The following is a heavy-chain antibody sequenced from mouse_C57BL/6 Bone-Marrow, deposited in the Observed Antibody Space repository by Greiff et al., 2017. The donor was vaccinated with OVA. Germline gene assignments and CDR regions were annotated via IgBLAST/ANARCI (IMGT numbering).Heavy chain of an antibody. CDR2: ITYDGSST. J-gene: IGHJ2*01. D-gene: IGHD1-1*01. CDR3: ARNVVFDY. V-gene: IGHV5-16*01. CDR1: GFTFSDYY. Sequence: DVMLVESAGGFVQPGSSLKLSCTASGFTFSDYYMAWVRQVPEKGLEWVANITYDGSSTYYLDSLKSRFIISRDNAKNILYLQMSSLKSEDTATYYCARNVVFDYWGQGTTLTVSS.